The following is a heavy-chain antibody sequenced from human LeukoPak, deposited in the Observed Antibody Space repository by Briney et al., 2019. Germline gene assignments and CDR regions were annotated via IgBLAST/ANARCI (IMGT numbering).Heavy chain of an antibody. CDR2: IIPIFGTA. D-gene: IGHD6-13*01. CDR1: GGTFSSYA. CDR3: ARSPGIAAAELD. V-gene: IGHV1-69*05. Sequence: GASVKVSCKASGGTFSSYAISWVRQAPGQGLEWMGRIIPIFGTANYAQKFQGRVMITTDESTSTAYMELSSLRSEDTAVYYCARSPGIAAAELDWGQGTLVTVSS. J-gene: IGHJ4*02.